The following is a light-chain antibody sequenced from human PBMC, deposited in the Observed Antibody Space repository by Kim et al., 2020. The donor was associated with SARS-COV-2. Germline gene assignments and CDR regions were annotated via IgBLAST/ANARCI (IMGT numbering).Light chain of an antibody. V-gene: IGLV7-46*01. CDR2: DTN. CDR3: LLSDSGARV. Sequence: PGGTVTRTCGSSTGAVTSGHYPSWFQQKPGQVTTTLIFDTNKRHAWTPTRFSGSLLGGKAALTLSGAQPEDEADYYCLLSDSGARVFGGGTQLTVL. J-gene: IGLJ3*02. CDR1: TGAVTSGHY.